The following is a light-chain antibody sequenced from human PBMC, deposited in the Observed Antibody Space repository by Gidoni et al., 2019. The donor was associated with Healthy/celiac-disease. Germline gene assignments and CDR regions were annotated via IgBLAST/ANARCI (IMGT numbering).Light chain of an antibody. Sequence: DIQMTQSPSSLSASVGERVTITCRASQSISGYLNWYQQKPGKAPKLLIYAASSFQSAVPSRFSGSGSGTDFSLTISSVQPEDSATYFCQQSYTTPITFGGGTKVEVK. CDR3: QQSYTTPIT. J-gene: IGKJ4*01. CDR2: AAS. V-gene: IGKV1-39*01. CDR1: QSISGY.